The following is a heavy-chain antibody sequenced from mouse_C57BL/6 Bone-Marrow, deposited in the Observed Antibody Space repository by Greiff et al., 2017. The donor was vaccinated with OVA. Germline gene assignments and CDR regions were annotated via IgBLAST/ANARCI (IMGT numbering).Heavy chain of an antibody. V-gene: IGHV14-2*01. D-gene: IGHD2-1*01. CDR3: ARRGCNDFDY. Sequence: EVQLQQSGAELVKPGASVKLSCTASGFNIKDYYMHWVKQRTEQGLEWIGRIDPEDGETKYATKFQGKAPLTADTSSNTAYLQLSSLTSEDTAVYYCARRGCNDFDYWGQGTTLTVSS. J-gene: IGHJ2*01. CDR1: GFNIKDYY. CDR2: IDPEDGET.